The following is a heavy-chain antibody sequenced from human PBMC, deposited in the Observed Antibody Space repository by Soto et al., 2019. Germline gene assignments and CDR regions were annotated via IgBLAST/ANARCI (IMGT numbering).Heavy chain of an antibody. CDR3: ARGYGDYGDDAFDI. V-gene: IGHV3-21*01. J-gene: IGHJ3*02. Sequence: EVQLVESGGGLVKPGGSLRLSCAASGFTFSSYSMNWVRQAPGKGLEWVSSISSSSSYIYYADSVKGRFTISRDNAKNSLYLQMNSLRAEDTAVYYCARGYGDYGDDAFDIWGQGTMVTVSS. CDR2: ISSSSSYI. D-gene: IGHD4-17*01. CDR1: GFTFSSYS.